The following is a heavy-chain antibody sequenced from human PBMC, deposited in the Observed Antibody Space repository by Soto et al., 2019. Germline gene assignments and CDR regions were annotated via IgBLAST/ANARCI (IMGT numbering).Heavy chain of an antibody. Sequence: GGSLRLSCAASGFTFSSYSLSWVRQAPGKGLERVSSISSRSCYIYFGDTVKGRFTISRDNAKNSLYLQMNILRAEDTAVFYFARVAYYGSGRVDYYYMDVWGKGTTVTVSS. CDR1: GFTFSSYS. V-gene: IGHV3-21*01. D-gene: IGHD3-10*01. CDR2: ISSRSCYI. J-gene: IGHJ6*03. CDR3: ARVAYYGSGRVDYYYMDV.